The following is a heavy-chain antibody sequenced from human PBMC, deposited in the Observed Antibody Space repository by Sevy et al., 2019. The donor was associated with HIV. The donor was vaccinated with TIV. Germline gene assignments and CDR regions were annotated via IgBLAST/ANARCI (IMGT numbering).Heavy chain of an antibody. V-gene: IGHV4-61*01. D-gene: IGHD6-13*01. J-gene: IGHJ4*02. CDR1: GGSVSSGSYY. CDR2: IYQSGST. CDR3: ASAYSSSWTGYYFDY. Sequence: SETLSLTCTVSGGSVSSGSYYWSWIRQPPGKGLEWIGYIYQSGSTKYNPSLKSRVTLSVDTSKNQFSLKLSSVTAADTAVYYCASAYSSSWTGYYFDYWGQGTLVTVSS.